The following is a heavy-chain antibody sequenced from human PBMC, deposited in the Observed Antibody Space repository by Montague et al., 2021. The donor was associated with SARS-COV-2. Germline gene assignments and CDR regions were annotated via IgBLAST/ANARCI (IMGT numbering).Heavy chain of an antibody. Sequence: TLSLTCTVSGGSISSGGYCWNWLRPYTGKDLEWIGYIFNSGTTSYSPPLRISATISIATSKNLLSLKLTSVTAAATAVYYCARTVLYSGYDYSWFDPWGQGTPVTVSS. D-gene: IGHD5-12*01. J-gene: IGHJ5*02. CDR1: GGSISSGGYC. CDR2: IFNSGTT. V-gene: IGHV4-31*03. CDR3: ARTVLYSGYDYSWFDP.